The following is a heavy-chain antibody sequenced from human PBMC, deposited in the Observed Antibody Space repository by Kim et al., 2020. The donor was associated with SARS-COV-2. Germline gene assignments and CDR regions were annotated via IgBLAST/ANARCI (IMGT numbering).Heavy chain of an antibody. CDR2: ISSSSSTI. CDR1: GFTFSSYS. Sequence: GGSLRLSCAASGFTFSSYSMNWVRQAPGKGLEWVSYISSSSSTIYYADSVKGRFTISRDNAKNSLYLQMNSLRAEDTAVYYCARIPYYYYDSSGYLFDYWGQGTLVTVSS. V-gene: IGHV3-48*04. J-gene: IGHJ4*02. CDR3: ARIPYYYYDSSGYLFDY. D-gene: IGHD3-22*01.